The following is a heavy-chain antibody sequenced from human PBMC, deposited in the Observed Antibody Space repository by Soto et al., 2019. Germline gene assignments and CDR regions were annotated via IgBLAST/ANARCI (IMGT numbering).Heavy chain of an antibody. Sequence: QLQLQESGSGLVKPSQTLSLTCAVSGGSISSGGYSWSWIRQPPGKGLEWIGYIYHSGYTYCNPFLNRRVTISVDSSKNQFSLKLSSVTAAETAVYYCARAHYGDYGYGMDVGGQGTTVTVSS. D-gene: IGHD4-17*01. CDR3: ARAHYGDYGYGMDV. CDR1: GGSISSGGYS. J-gene: IGHJ6*02. V-gene: IGHV4-30-2*01. CDR2: IYHSGYT.